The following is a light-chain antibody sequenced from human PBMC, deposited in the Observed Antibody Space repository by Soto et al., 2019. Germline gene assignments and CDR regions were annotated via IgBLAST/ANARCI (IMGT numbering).Light chain of an antibody. CDR2: GAS. V-gene: IGKV3-20*01. CDR1: QSVSSSY. CDR3: QQYGSSPTT. Sequence: EIVLTQSPGSLSLSPGERATLYCRASQSVSSSYLAWYQQKPGQAPRLLIYGASSRATGIPDRFSGSGSGTDFTLTISRLEPEDFAVYYCQQYGSSPTTFGQGTKGDIK. J-gene: IGKJ1*01.